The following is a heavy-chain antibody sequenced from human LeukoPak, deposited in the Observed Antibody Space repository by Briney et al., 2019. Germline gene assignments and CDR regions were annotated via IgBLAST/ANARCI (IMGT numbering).Heavy chain of an antibody. V-gene: IGHV4-59*01. D-gene: IGHD3-22*01. CDR2: IYYSGST. J-gene: IGHJ4*02. CDR1: GGSISSYY. CDR3: ARPRTDSSGYSDYFDY. Sequence: PSETLSLTCTVSGGSISSYYWSWIRQPPGKGLEWIGYIYYSGSTNYNPSLKSRVTISVDTSKNQFSLKLSSVTAADTAVYYCARPRTDSSGYSDYFDYWGQGTLVTVSS.